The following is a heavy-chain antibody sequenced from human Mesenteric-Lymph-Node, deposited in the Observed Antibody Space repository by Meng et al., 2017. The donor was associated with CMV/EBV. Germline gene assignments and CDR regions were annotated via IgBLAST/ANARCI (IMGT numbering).Heavy chain of an antibody. J-gene: IGHJ4*02. D-gene: IGHD5-18*01. CDR2: IYSGGST. V-gene: IGHV3-66*01. CDR1: GFTVSSNY. CDR3: ARIGYSYGIGLDY. Sequence: SCAASGFTVSSNYMSWVRQAPGKGLEWVSVIYSGGSTYYADSVKGRFTISRDNSKNTLYLQMNSLRAEDTAVYYCARIGYSYGIGLDYWGQGTLVTVSS.